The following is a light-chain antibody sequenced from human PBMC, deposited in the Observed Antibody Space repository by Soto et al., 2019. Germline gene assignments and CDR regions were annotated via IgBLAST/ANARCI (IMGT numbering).Light chain of an antibody. CDR1: QGISSY. CDR2: AAS. V-gene: IGKV1-9*01. CDR3: QQSYSTPLT. J-gene: IGKJ4*01. Sequence: DIPLTQSPSFLSASVGDRVTITCRASQGISSYLAWYQQKPGKAPKLLIFAASTLQSGVPSRFSGSGSGTEFTLTISSLQPEDFATYYCQQSYSTPLTFGGGTKVEIK.